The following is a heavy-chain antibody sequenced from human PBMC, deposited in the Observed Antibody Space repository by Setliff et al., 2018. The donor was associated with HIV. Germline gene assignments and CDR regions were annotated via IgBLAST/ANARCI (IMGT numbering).Heavy chain of an antibody. J-gene: IGHJ6*03. Sequence: ASVKVSCKASGFTFINYDINWVRQAPGQGHEWMGWMNPNSSNTGYAQKFQGRVAMTRNTSINTAYMELSSLRSEDTAVYYCARGRVMVYANRRYYYYMDVWGKGTTVTVSS. CDR3: ARGRVMVYANRRYYYYMDV. CDR1: GFTFINYD. D-gene: IGHD2-8*01. CDR2: MNPNSSNT. V-gene: IGHV1-8*02.